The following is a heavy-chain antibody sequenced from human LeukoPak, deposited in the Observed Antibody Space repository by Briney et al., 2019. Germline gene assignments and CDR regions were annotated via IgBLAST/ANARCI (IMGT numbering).Heavy chain of an antibody. CDR3: AGTFYGSGTRGFDY. D-gene: IGHD3-10*01. CDR1: GGSISSGSYY. Sequence: SQTLSLTCTVSGGSISSGSYYWSWIRQPAGKGLEWIGRIYTSGSTNYNPSLKSRVTISVDTSKNQFSLKLSSVTAADTAVYYCAGTFYGSGTRGFDYWGQGTLVTVSS. J-gene: IGHJ4*02. CDR2: IYTSGST. V-gene: IGHV4-61*02.